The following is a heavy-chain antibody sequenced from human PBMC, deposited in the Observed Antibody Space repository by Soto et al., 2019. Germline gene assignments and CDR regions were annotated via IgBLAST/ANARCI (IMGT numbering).Heavy chain of an antibody. CDR1: GYTVTGYY. J-gene: IGHJ1*01. D-gene: IGHD3-22*01. CDR2: INPNSGGT. CDR3: ARVSPPYYDSSGYYYGSHFQH. Sequence: ASVKVSCKASGYTVTGYYMHWVRQAAGQGLEWMGWINPNSGGTNYAQKFQGRVTMTRDTSISTAYMELSRLRSDDTAVYYCARVSPPYYDSSGYYYGSHFQHWGQGTLVTVSS. V-gene: IGHV1-2*02.